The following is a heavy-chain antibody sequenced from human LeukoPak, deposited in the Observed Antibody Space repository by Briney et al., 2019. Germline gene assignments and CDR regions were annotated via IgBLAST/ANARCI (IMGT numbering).Heavy chain of an antibody. V-gene: IGHV3-11*06. CDR1: GFTFSDYY. D-gene: IGHD1-26*01. CDR3: ARALASGSSAFDY. Sequence: GGSLRLSCAASGFTFSDYYMSWIRQAPGKGLEWVSYISSSSSYTNYADSVKGRFTISRDNAKSSVYLQMNSLRAEDTAVYYCARALASGSSAFDYWGQGTLVTVSS. J-gene: IGHJ4*02. CDR2: ISSSSSYT.